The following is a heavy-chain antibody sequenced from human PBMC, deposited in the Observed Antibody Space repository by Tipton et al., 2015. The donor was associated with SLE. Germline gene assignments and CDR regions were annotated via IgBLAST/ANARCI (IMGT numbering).Heavy chain of an antibody. CDR2: IYYSGST. CDR1: GGSISSSSYY. V-gene: IGHV4-39*01. CDR3: ARRIGYYFDY. D-gene: IGHD2-15*01. Sequence: TPSLTCTVSGGSISSSSYYWGWIRQPPGKGLEWIGSIYYSGSTYYNPSLKSRVTISVDTSKNQFSLKLSSVTAADTAVYYCARRIGYYFDYWGQGTLVTVSS. J-gene: IGHJ4*02.